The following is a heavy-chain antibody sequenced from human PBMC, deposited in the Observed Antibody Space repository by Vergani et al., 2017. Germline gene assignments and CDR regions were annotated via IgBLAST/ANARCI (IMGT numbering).Heavy chain of an antibody. V-gene: IGHV4-61*05. J-gene: IGHJ2*01. CDR1: GGSISSSSYY. D-gene: IGHD6-19*01. CDR3: ARGGQWLSKQYFDL. Sequence: QLQLQESGPGLVKPSETLSLTCTVSGGSISSSSYYWGWIRQPPGKGLEWIGYIYYSGSTNYNPSLKSRVTISVDTSKNQFSLKLSSVTAADTAVYYCARGGQWLSKQYFDLWGRGTLVTVSS. CDR2: IYYSGST.